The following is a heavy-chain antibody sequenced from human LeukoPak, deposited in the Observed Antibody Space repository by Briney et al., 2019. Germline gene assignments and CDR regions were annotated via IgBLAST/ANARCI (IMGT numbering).Heavy chain of an antibody. Sequence: GASVKVSCKASGGTFSSYAISWVRQAPGQGLEWMGGIIPIFGTVNYAQKFQGRVTITADKSTSTAYMELSSLRSEDTAVYYCARAAEYSSSSGDYWGQGTLVTVSS. CDR2: IIPIFGTV. CDR3: ARAAEYSSSSGDY. D-gene: IGHD6-6*01. CDR1: GGTFSSYA. J-gene: IGHJ4*02. V-gene: IGHV1-69*06.